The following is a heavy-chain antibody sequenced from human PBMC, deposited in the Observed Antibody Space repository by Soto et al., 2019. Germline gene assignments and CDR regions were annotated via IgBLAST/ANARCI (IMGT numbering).Heavy chain of an antibody. CDR1: GGSISSGDYY. CDR3: AREVVITPTGGMDV. V-gene: IGHV4-30-4*01. J-gene: IGHJ6*02. CDR2: IYYSGST. Sequence: TLSLTCTVSGGSISSGDYYWSWLRQPPGKGLEWIGYIYYSGSTYYNPSLKSRVTISVDTSKNQFSLKLSPVTAADTAVYYCAREVVITPTGGMDVWGQGTTVTVSS. D-gene: IGHD3-22*01.